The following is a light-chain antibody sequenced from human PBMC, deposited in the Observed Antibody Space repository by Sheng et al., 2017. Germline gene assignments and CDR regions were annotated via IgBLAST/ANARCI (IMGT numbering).Light chain of an antibody. V-gene: IGKV1-5*03. Sequence: DIQMTQSPSTLSASVGDRVTITCRASQSISSWLAWYQQKPGKAPKLLIYKASSLESGVPSRFSGSGSGTEFTLTISSLQPDDFATYYCQQYNSFPYTFGQGTKLEIK. CDR1: QSISSW. CDR2: KAS. J-gene: IGKJ2*01. CDR3: QQYNSFPYT.